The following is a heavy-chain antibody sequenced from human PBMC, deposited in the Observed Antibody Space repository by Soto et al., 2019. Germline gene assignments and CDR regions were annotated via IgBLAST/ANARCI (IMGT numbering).Heavy chain of an antibody. D-gene: IGHD3-10*01. CDR3: ARDWEYYYGSGSYYSRPDY. J-gene: IGHJ4*02. V-gene: IGHV3-7*03. CDR1: GFTFSSYW. Sequence: GGSLRLSCAASGFTFSSYWMSWVRQAPGKGLEWVANIKQDGSEKYYVDSVKGRFTISRDNAKNSLYLQMNSLRAEDTAVYYCARDWEYYYGSGSYYSRPDYWGQGTLVTVS. CDR2: IKQDGSEK.